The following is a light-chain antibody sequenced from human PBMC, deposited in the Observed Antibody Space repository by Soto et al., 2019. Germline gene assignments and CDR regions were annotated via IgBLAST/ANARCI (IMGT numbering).Light chain of an antibody. CDR1: QGIGSD. V-gene: IGKV1-17*01. J-gene: IGKJ1*01. CDR2: DAS. CDR3: LQHNSCPPT. Sequence: DIQMTQSPSPLSASVGDRVTITCRASQGIGSDLGWFQQKPGKAPKRLIFDASHLQSGVPSRFSGSGSGTEFTLTITSLQPDDFATYYCLQHNSCPPTFGQGTKVEMK.